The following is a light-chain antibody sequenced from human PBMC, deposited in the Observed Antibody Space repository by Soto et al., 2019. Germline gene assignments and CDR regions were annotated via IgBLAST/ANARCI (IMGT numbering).Light chain of an antibody. Sequence: QSVLTQSPSASASLGASVKLTCTLSSGHSSYAIAWHQQQPEKGPRYLMKLNSDGRHSKGDGIPDRFSGSSSGAERYLTISSLQSEDEADYCCQTWGTGIQVFGGGTKLTVL. CDR3: QTWGTGIQV. V-gene: IGLV4-69*01. J-gene: IGLJ2*01. CDR2: LNSDGRH. CDR1: SGHSSYA.